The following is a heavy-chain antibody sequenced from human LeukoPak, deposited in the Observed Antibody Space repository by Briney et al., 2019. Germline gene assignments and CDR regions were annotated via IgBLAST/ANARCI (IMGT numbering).Heavy chain of an antibody. Sequence: ASVKVSCKASGYTFTGYYMRWVRQAPGQGLEWMGRINPNSGGTNYAQKFQGRVTMTRDTSISTAYMELSRLRSDDTAVYYCARGRPLDSSSWYEMPDYWGQGTLVTVSS. V-gene: IGHV1-2*02. J-gene: IGHJ4*02. D-gene: IGHD6-13*01. CDR1: GYTFTGYY. CDR2: INPNSGGT. CDR3: ARGRPLDSSSWYEMPDY.